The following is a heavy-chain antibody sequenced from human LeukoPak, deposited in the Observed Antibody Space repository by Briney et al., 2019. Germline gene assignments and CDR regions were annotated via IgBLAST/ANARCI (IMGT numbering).Heavy chain of an antibody. J-gene: IGHJ6*02. CDR3: ASTLYYYDGSGYYFGMDV. CDR1: GGTFTSYA. CDR2: IIPIFGKA. V-gene: IGHV1-69*04. D-gene: IGHD3-22*01. Sequence: SVKVSCKASGGTFTSYAISWVRHGPGQGLEWMVRIIPIFGKANYAQKFQGRVTITADKSTSTAYMELSSLRSEDTAVYYCASTLYYYDGSGYYFGMDVWGQGATVTVSS.